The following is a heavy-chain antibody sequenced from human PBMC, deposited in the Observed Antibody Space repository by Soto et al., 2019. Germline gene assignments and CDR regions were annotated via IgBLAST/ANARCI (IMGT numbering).Heavy chain of an antibody. CDR1: GYSFTSYW. Sequence: GESLKISCKGSGYSFTSYWIGWVRQMPGKGLEWMGIIYPGDSDTRYSPSFQGQVTISADKSISTAYLQWSSLKASDTAMYYCAKGSYDILTGQPEGRFDIWGQGTMVTVSS. CDR2: IYPGDSDT. CDR3: AKGSYDILTGQPEGRFDI. J-gene: IGHJ3*02. D-gene: IGHD3-9*01. V-gene: IGHV5-51*01.